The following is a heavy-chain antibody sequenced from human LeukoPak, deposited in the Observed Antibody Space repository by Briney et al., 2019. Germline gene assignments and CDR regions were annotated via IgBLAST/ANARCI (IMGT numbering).Heavy chain of an antibody. CDR1: GFTFSSWE. J-gene: IGHJ3*02. CDR3: ARRTYPNDAFDI. D-gene: IGHD1-7*01. Sequence: GGSLRLSCAASGFTFSSWEMNWVRQAPGKGLEWVSAISGSGTDIYYPDSLKGRFTISRDNAKNSLYLQVTSLRAEDTAVYYCARRTYPNDAFDIWGQGTMVSVSS. V-gene: IGHV3-48*03. CDR2: ISGSGTDI.